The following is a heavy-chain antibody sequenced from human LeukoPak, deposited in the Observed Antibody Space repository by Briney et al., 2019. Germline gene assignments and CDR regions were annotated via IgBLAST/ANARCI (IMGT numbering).Heavy chain of an antibody. CDR2: ISGSGGST. CDR3: AKTRRPPGRYFQH. V-gene: IGHV3-23*01. Sequence: GGSLRLSRAASGFTFSSYAMSWVRQAPGKGLEWVSAISGSGGSTYYADSVKGRFTISRDNSKNTLYLQMNSLRAEDTAVYYCAKTRRPPGRYFQHWGQGTLVTVSS. J-gene: IGHJ1*01. CDR1: GFTFSSYA.